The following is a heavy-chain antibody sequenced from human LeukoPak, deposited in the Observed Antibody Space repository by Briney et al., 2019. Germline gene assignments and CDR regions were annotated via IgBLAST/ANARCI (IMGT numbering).Heavy chain of an antibody. CDR3: ARDQAATNTQVRFCLD. J-gene: IGHJ4*02. Sequence: ASVKVSCKASGYTFTAYFIHWVRQAPGQGLEWMGWISAYNGNTNFAQKLQGRVTMTTDTSTSTAYMDLRSLRSDDTAVYYCARDQAATNTQVRFCLDWGQGTLVTVSS. CDR1: GYTFTAYF. V-gene: IGHV1-18*04. CDR2: ISAYNGNT. D-gene: IGHD3-9*01.